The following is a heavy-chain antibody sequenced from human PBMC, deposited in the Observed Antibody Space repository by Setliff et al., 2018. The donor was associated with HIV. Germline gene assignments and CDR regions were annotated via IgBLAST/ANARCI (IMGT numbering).Heavy chain of an antibody. Sequence: ASVKVSCKASGYTFTSYDINWVRQATGQGLEWMGWMNPNSGNTGYAQKCQGRVTITTDESTSTAYMELSGLRSEDTAVYYCARDFGGYCSSMSCPGLFDPWGQGTLVTVSS. D-gene: IGHD2-2*01. J-gene: IGHJ5*02. CDR1: GYTFTSYD. CDR2: MNPNSGNT. CDR3: ARDFGGYCSSMSCPGLFDP. V-gene: IGHV1-8*03.